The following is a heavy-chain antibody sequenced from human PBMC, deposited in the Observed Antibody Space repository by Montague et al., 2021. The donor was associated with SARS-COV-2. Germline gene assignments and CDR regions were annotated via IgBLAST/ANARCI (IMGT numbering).Heavy chain of an antibody. Sequence: SLRLSCAASGFTFSSYAMSWVRQAPGKGLEWVSAISDSGGSTYYADSVKGRFTISRDNSKNTLYLQMNSLRAEDTAVYYCAKGGERITIIVVVITLAALDIWGQGTMVTVSS. D-gene: IGHD3-22*01. CDR1: GFTFSSYA. V-gene: IGHV3-23*01. CDR3: AKGGERITIIVVVITLAALDI. J-gene: IGHJ4*02. CDR2: ISDSGGST.